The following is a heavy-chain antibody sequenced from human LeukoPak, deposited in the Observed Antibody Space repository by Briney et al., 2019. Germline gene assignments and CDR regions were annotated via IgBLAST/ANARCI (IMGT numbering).Heavy chain of an antibody. Sequence: ASVKVSCKASGGTFSSYAISWVRQAPGQGLEWMGWINPNSGGTNYAQKFQGRVTMTRDTSISTAYMELSRLRSDDTAVYYCARGGSFLDPVDYWGQGTLVTVSS. CDR3: ARGGSFLDPVDY. D-gene: IGHD3-16*01. V-gene: IGHV1-2*02. J-gene: IGHJ4*02. CDR1: GGTFSSYA. CDR2: INPNSGGT.